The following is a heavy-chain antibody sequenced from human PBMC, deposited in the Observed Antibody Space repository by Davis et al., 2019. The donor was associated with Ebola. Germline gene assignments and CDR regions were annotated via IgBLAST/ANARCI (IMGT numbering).Heavy chain of an antibody. J-gene: IGHJ4*02. CDR1: GFLFSDYS. CDR3: ARDYIFAFDF. Sequence: PGGSLRLSCAASGFLFSDYSMNWVRQAPGKGLEWITYITKGSDAIHYADSVKGRFTVSRDNAENSLFLQMNSLTDEDSAVYYCARDYIFAFDFWGQGTQVTVSS. V-gene: IGHV3-48*02. CDR2: ITKGSDAI. D-gene: IGHD4-11*01.